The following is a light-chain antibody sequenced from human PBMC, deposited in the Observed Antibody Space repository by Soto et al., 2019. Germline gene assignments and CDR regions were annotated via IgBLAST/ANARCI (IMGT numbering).Light chain of an antibody. CDR1: QDIRNE. V-gene: IGKV1-6*01. J-gene: IGKJ1*01. Sequence: IQMTQSPSSLSASVGDRVTITCRASQDIRNELGWYQQRPGKAPKALIYGASNLQSGVPSRFSGSGFGTDFTLTVSSLQPEDFATYYCLQDRNYPRTFGQGTKVESK. CDR2: GAS. CDR3: LQDRNYPRT.